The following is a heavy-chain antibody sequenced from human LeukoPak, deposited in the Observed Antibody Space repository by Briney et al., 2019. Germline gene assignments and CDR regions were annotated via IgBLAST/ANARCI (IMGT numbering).Heavy chain of an antibody. CDR3: ARLWFDPPARWFDP. CDR2: ISAYNGDT. J-gene: IGHJ5*02. V-gene: IGHV1-18*01. D-gene: IGHD3-10*01. CDR1: GYTFTNYG. Sequence: ASVKVSCKASGYTFTNYGISWVRQAPGQGLEWMGWISAYNGDTNYAQKLQGRVTMITGTSTSTAYMELRSLRSDDTAVYYCARLWFDPPARWFDPWGQGTLVTVSS.